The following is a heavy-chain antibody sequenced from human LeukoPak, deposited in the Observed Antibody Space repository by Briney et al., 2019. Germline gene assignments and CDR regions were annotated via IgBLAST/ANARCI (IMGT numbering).Heavy chain of an antibody. J-gene: IGHJ3*02. CDR3: ATGYSSTPYAFDI. Sequence: PGRSLRLSCAASGLTFSSYGMHWVRQAPGKGLEWVAVIWYDGSNKYYADSVKGRFTTSRDNSKNTLYLQMNSLRAEDTAVYYCATGYSSTPYAFDIWGQGTMVTVSS. CDR2: IWYDGSNK. V-gene: IGHV3-33*01. CDR1: GLTFSSYG. D-gene: IGHD6-13*01.